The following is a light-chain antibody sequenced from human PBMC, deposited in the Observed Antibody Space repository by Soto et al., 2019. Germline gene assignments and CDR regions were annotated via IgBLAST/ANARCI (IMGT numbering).Light chain of an antibody. CDR2: DVS. J-gene: IGLJ2*01. CDR3: SSYTSSSARLVV. V-gene: IGLV2-14*01. CDR1: SSDVGGYNY. Sequence: QSALTQPASVSGSPGQSITISCTGTSSDVGGYNYVSWYQQHPGKAPKLMIYDVSYRPSGVSNRFSGSKSGNMASLTISGLQAEDEADYYCSSYTSSSARLVVFGGGTKLTVL.